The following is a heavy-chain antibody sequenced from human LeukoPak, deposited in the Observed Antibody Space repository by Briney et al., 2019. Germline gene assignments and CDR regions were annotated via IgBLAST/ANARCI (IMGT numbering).Heavy chain of an antibody. CDR3: ARAKLRNWFDP. CDR1: GGSISGYS. Sequence: PSETLSLTCTVSGGSISGYSWSWLRQPPGKGLECIGYIYYSGSTKYNPSLKRRVTMSVDTSKNQFSLSLSSVTAADTAVYYCARAKLRNWFDPWGQGTLVTVSS. J-gene: IGHJ5*02. CDR2: IYYSGST. D-gene: IGHD1-1*01. V-gene: IGHV4-59*01.